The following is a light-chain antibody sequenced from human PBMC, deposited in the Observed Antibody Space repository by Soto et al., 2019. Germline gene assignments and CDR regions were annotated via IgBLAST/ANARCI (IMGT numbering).Light chain of an antibody. J-gene: IGLJ3*02. CDR2: EVN. CDR1: SSDVGGYDY. CDR3: SSYTSISSWV. Sequence: VLTQPASVSGSPGQSITISCTGSSSDVGGYDYVSWYQQHPGKAPKLMIYEVNNRPSGVSNRFSGSKSGNTASLTISGLQAEDDADYYCSSYTSISSWVFGGGTKLTVL. V-gene: IGLV2-14*01.